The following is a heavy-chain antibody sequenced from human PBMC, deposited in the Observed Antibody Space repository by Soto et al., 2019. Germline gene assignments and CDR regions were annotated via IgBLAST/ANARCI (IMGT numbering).Heavy chain of an antibody. CDR1: GDTFTSYG. CDR2: ISAYNGNT. CDR3: ARGCSSTSCYGPRYYYYGMDV. V-gene: IGHV1-18*01. Sequence: ASVKVSCKASGDTFTSYGISWVRQAPGQGLEWMGWISAYNGNTNYAQKLQGRVTMTTDTSTSTAYMELRSLRSDDTAVYYCARGCSSTSCYGPRYYYYGMDVWGQGTTVTVSS. J-gene: IGHJ6*02. D-gene: IGHD2-2*01.